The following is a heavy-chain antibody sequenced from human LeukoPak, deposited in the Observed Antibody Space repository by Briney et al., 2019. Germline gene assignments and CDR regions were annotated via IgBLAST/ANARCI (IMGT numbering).Heavy chain of an antibody. CDR1: GFTFSSYA. CDR2: ISGSGGST. V-gene: IGHV3-23*01. D-gene: IGHD6-19*01. CDR3: AKDLVGYSSGTDAFDI. J-gene: IGHJ3*02. Sequence: GGSLRLSCAASGFTFSSYAMSWVRQAPGKGLEWVSAISGSGGSTYYADSVKGRFTISRDNSKNTLYLQMNSLRAEDTAVYYCAKDLVGYSSGTDAFDIWGQGTMVTVSS.